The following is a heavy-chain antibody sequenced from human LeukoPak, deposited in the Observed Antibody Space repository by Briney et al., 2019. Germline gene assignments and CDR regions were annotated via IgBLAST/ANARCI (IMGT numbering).Heavy chain of an antibody. Sequence: SQTLSLTCAISGDSVSSKSVVWNWIRQSPSRGLEWLGRTYYRSKWYNDYAESVKSRITVKPDTSKNQFSLKLSSVTAADTAVYYCAGEDIVVVPAASTNDNWFDPWGQGTLVTVSS. V-gene: IGHV6-1*01. CDR1: GDSVSSKSVV. D-gene: IGHD2-2*01. CDR3: AGEDIVVVPAASTNDNWFDP. CDR2: TYYRSKWYN. J-gene: IGHJ5*02.